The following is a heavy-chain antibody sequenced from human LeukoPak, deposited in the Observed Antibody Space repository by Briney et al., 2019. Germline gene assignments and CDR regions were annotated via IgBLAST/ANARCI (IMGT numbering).Heavy chain of an antibody. CDR1: GYSISSGYY. CDR2: IYHSGST. Sequence: SETLSLTCTVSGYSISSGYYWGWIRQPPGKGLEWIGSIYHSGSTYYNPSLKSRVTISVDTSKNQFSLKLSSVTAADTAVYYCARLPARRGDYGNYFFDYWGQGTLVTVSS. J-gene: IGHJ4*02. D-gene: IGHD4-17*01. CDR3: ARLPARRGDYGNYFFDY. V-gene: IGHV4-38-2*02.